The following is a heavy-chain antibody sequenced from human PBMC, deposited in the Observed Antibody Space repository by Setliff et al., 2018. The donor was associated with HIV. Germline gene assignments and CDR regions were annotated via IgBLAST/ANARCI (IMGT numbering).Heavy chain of an antibody. CDR3: TTLVGANPGHDACDI. V-gene: IGHV3-15*07. J-gene: IGHJ3*02. D-gene: IGHD1-26*01. CDR1: GFTFDKAW. Sequence: PGGSLRLSCAASGFTFDKAWMNWVRRAPGKGLEWVARLKSKRDGGTVDYAASVKGRFTFSVADSGNTLQLQMKSLQTEDTALYYCTTLVGANPGHDACDIWGHGTMVTVSS. CDR2: LKSKRDGGTV.